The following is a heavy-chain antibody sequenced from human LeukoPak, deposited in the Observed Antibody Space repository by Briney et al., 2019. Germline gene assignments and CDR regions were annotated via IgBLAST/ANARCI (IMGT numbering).Heavy chain of an antibody. CDR1: GFTFSNYA. V-gene: IGHV3-23*01. D-gene: IGHD6-19*01. J-gene: IGHJ6*02. Sequence: PGGSLRLSCAASGFTFSNYAMSWVRQAPGKGLEWVSVISTSGGSTYYADSVKGRFTISRDNSKNTLYLQMNSLRAEDTAVYYCADSGRQQWLDYYYYGMDVWGQGTTVTVSS. CDR2: ISTSGGST. CDR3: ADSGRQQWLDYYYYGMDV.